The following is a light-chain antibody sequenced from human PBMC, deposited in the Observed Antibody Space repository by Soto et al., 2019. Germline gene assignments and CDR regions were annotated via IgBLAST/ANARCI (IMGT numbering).Light chain of an antibody. CDR2: SKN. J-gene: IGLJ1*01. CDR3: ASWDDSLSAYV. CDR1: SSNIGSNS. Sequence: QSVLTQPPSASATPGQRVTISCSGSSSNIGSNSVNWYQQVHGTTPRLLIYSKNQRPSGVPARLSGSKSGTSASLAIGWLQSDDEADYYCASWDDSLSAYVFGGGTKLTVL. V-gene: IGLV1-44*01.